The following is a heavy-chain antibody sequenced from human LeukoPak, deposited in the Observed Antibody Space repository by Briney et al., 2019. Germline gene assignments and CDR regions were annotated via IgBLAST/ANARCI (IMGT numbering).Heavy chain of an antibody. CDR1: GDSISSSY. CDR2: IYNSANT. V-gene: IGHV4-59*08. J-gene: IGHJ5*02. CDR3: ARLRFLEWLFPWFDP. Sequence: SETLSLTCSVSGDSISSSYWSWIRQPPGKGLEWIGNIYNSANTNYNPSLQSRVTMSVDTSKSQFSLQLTSVSAADTAVYYCARLRFLEWLFPWFDPWGQGTLVTVSS. D-gene: IGHD3-3*01.